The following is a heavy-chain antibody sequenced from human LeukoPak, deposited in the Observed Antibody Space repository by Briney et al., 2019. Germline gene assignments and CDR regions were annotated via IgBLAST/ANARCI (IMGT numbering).Heavy chain of an antibody. V-gene: IGHV3-33*01. Sequence: GGSLRLSCAASGFTFSSYGMHWVRQAPGKGLEWEAVIWYDGSNKYYADSVKGRFTISRDNSKNTLYLQMNSLRAEDTAVYYCARDRQVYYDILTGSTYYYYGRDVWGKGTTVTVSS. CDR3: ARDRQVYYDILTGSTYYYYGRDV. J-gene: IGHJ6*04. D-gene: IGHD3-9*01. CDR1: GFTFSSYG. CDR2: IWYDGSNK.